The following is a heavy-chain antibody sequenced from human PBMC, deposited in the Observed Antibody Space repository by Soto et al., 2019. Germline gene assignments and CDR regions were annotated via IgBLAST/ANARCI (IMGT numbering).Heavy chain of an antibody. CDR3: ARDYYDSSGYIHYYYGMDV. CDR2: IYYSGST. J-gene: IGHJ6*02. V-gene: IGHV4-59*01. Sequence: SETLSLTCTVPGGSISSYYWSWIRQPPGKGLEWIGYIYYSGSTNYNPSLKSRVTISVDTSKNQFSLKLSSVTAADTAVYYCARDYYDSSGYIHYYYGMDVWGQGTTVTVSS. CDR1: GGSISSYY. D-gene: IGHD3-22*01.